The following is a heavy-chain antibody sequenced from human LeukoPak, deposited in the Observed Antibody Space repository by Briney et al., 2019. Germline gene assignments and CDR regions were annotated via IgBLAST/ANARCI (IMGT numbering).Heavy chain of an antibody. CDR3: ASEQWLVGGLDY. Sequence: ASVKVSCKTSGNTFIGFYIHWARQAPGQGLEWMGWINPTSGGTNYAQRFQGRVTMTRDTSLSTAYMELSRLRSDDTAVYYCASEQWLVGGLDYWGQGTLVTVSS. D-gene: IGHD6-19*01. CDR2: INPTSGGT. V-gene: IGHV1-2*02. CDR1: GNTFIGFY. J-gene: IGHJ4*02.